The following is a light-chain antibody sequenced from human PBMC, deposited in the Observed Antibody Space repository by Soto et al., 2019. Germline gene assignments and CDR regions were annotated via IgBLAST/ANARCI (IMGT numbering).Light chain of an antibody. Sequence: QSVLTQPPSVSGAPGQRVTISCTGSSSNIGADYDVHWYQQLPGTAPNLLIYDNSNRPSGVPDRFSGSKSGTSASLAITGLQAEDEADYYCQSYASSLSAVVFGGGTKLTVL. J-gene: IGLJ3*02. V-gene: IGLV1-40*01. CDR1: SSNIGADYD. CDR2: DNS. CDR3: QSYASSLSAVV.